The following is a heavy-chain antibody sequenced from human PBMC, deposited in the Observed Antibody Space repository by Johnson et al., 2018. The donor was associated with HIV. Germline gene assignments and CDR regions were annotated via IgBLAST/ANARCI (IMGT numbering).Heavy chain of an antibody. CDR3: ARIAAAAIDAFDI. D-gene: IGHD6-13*01. CDR2: INQDGSEI. Sequence: EVQLLESGGGLVQPGGSLRLSCITSGFTFSSYWMNWVRQAPGQGLEWVANINQDGSEIYYVDSVKGRFTISRDNAKKSLHLQMNSLRAEDTAVYYCARIAAAAIDAFDIWGQGTMVTVSS. CDR1: GFTFSSYW. V-gene: IGHV3-7*04. J-gene: IGHJ3*02.